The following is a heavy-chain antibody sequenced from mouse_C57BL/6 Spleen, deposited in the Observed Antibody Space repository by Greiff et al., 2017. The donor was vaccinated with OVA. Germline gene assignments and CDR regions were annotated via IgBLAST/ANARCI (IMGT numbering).Heavy chain of an antibody. CDR2: IDPNSGGT. D-gene: IGHD1-1*01. Sequence: QVQLQQPGAELVKPGASVKLSCKASGYTFTSYWMHWVKQRPGRRLEWIGRIDPNSGGTKYNEKFKSKATLTVDKPSSTAYMQLSSLTSEDSAVYYCARSYYYGSSPLYAMDYWGQGTSVTVSS. CDR3: ARSYYYGSSPLYAMDY. V-gene: IGHV1-72*01. CDR1: GYTFTSYW. J-gene: IGHJ4*01.